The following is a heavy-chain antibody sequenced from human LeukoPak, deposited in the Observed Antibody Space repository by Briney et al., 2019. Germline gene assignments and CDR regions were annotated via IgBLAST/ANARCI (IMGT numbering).Heavy chain of an antibody. J-gene: IGHJ6*02. V-gene: IGHV1-18*01. Sequence: ASVKVSCKASGYTFTSYGISWVRQALGQGLEWMGWISAYNGNTNYAQKLQGRVTMTTDTSTSTAYMELRSLRSDDTAVYYCARDISWGGYYYYGMDVWGQGTTVTVSS. CDR2: ISAYNGNT. CDR3: ARDISWGGYYYYGMDV. CDR1: GYTFTSYG. D-gene: IGHD6-13*01.